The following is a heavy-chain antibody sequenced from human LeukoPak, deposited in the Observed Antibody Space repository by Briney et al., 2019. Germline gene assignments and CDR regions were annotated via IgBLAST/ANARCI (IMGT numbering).Heavy chain of an antibody. D-gene: IGHD3-22*01. CDR1: GGSFSGYY. CDR2: INHSGST. Sequence: SETLSLTCAVYGGSFSGYYWSWIRQPPGKGLEWIGEINHSGSTNYNPSLKSRVTISVDTSKNQFSLKLSSVTAADTAVYYCARSYDSSGYYYGPQGYWRQGTLVTVSS. J-gene: IGHJ4*02. CDR3: ARSYDSSGYYYGPQGY. V-gene: IGHV4-34*01.